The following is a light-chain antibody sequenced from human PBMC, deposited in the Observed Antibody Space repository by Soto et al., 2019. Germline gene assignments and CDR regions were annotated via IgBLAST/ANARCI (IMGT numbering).Light chain of an antibody. J-gene: IGKJ5*01. CDR3: QQRQYWPPIT. Sequence: EIALKQNTGTLPLSPGERTTLSCRAIQSVRSTYLAWYQQKPGQAPRLLIYGASSRATGIPDRFSGSGSGTDFTLTISSLEPEDFAVYYCQQRQYWPPITFGQGTRLEIK. V-gene: IGKV3D-20*02. CDR1: QSVRSTY. CDR2: GAS.